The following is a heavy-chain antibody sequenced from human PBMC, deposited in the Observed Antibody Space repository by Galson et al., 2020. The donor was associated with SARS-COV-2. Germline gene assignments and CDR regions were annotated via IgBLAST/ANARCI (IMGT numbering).Heavy chain of an antibody. CDR2: IYPGDSDT. CDR1: GYGFTDYW. J-gene: IGHJ4*02. CDR3: ARFKNRVSDTSGYYRFDY. Sequence: GESLKISCKASGYGFTDYWIGWVHQMPGKGLEWMGIIYPGDSDTRYSPSFQGQVTISVDKSISTAYLQWSSLKASDTAMFYCARFKNRVSDTSGYYRFDYWGQGTLVTVSS. D-gene: IGHD3-22*01. V-gene: IGHV5-51*07.